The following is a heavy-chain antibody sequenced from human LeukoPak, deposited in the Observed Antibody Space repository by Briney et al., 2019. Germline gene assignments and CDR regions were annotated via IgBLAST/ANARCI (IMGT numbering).Heavy chain of an antibody. J-gene: IGHJ4*02. CDR3: ARGGFDY. CDR1: GYTFTSYY. V-gene: IGHV1-2*06. Sequence: GASVKVSCKASGYTFTSYYMHWVRQAPGQGLEWMGRINPGSGDTDYAQNFQGRVTVTRDMSITTVYMELSSLRSDDTAVYYCARGGFDYWGQGTLVTVSA. CDR2: INPGSGDT.